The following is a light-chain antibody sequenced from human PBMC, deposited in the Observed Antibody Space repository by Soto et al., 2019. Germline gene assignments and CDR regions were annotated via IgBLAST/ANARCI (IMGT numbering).Light chain of an antibody. CDR1: SSNIGSNL. J-gene: IGLJ3*02. Sequence: QSVLTEPPSASGTPGQTVTISCSGSSSNIGSNLVNWYQLLPGTTPRLLIYNNNQRPSAVPDRFSGSESGTSASLAISGLQSEDEGDYFCALWDDSLNGLRVFGGGTKVTVL. CDR3: ALWDDSLNGLRV. V-gene: IGLV1-44*01. CDR2: NNN.